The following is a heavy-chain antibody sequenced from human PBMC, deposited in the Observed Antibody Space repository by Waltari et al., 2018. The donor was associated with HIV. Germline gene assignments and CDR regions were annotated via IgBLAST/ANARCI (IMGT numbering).Heavy chain of an antibody. CDR1: GYSFTTYW. Sequence: EVQLVQSGAEVTKPGEPLQISCTGSGYSFTTYWIRWVPQMPGKGLEWMGIIYPGDSDTRYSPSFQGQVTISADKSISTAYLQWSSLKASDTAMYYCARRILNAYDNWFDPWGQGTLVTGSS. V-gene: IGHV5-51*03. CDR2: IYPGDSDT. CDR3: ARRILNAYDNWFDP. J-gene: IGHJ5*02. D-gene: IGHD3-9*01.